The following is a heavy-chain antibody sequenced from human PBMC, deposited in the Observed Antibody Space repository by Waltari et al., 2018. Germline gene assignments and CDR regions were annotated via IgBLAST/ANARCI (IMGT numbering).Heavy chain of an antibody. V-gene: IGHV3-9*01. CDR2: ISWNSNNI. CDR1: GFMFADSA. D-gene: IGHD3-3*01. J-gene: IGHJ4*02. Sequence: EVQLVESGGGLVQPGKSLRLSCVASGFMFADSALHWVRQVPGKGLEWLSGISWNSNNIVYADSVKGRFTISRDNAENSLYLLMNNLRAEDTALYYCVRDAFGNTIGGVFDYWGQGTLLTVSS. CDR3: VRDAFGNTIGGVFDY.